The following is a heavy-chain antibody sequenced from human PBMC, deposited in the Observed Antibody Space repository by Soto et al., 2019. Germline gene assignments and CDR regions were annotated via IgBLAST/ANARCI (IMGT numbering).Heavy chain of an antibody. J-gene: IGHJ4*02. CDR2: IYSGGST. D-gene: IGHD4-17*01. V-gene: IGHV3-66*01. CDR3: ARDWDGDYLGY. CDR1: GFIVRGNY. Sequence: EVQLIESGGGLVQPGGSLRLSCAASGFIVRGNYMTWVRQAPGRGLEWVSVIYSGGSTDYADSVKGRFTISRDNSKNTLFLQMNSLRAEDTAVYYCARDWDGDYLGYWGQGTLVTVSS.